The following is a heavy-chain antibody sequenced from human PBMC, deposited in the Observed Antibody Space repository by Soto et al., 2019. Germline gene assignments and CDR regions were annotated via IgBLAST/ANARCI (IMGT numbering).Heavy chain of an antibody. CDR2: IWYDGSNK. CDR1: GFTFSSYG. D-gene: IGHD2-2*01. J-gene: IGHJ6*02. Sequence: LRLSCAASGFTFSSYGMHWVRQAPGKGLEWVAVIWYDGSNKYYADSVKGRFTISRDNSKNTLYLQMNSLRAEDTAVYYCARDDCSSTSSCYTAYYYYYGMDVWGQGTTVTVSS. V-gene: IGHV3-33*01. CDR3: ARDDCSSTSSCYTAYYYYYGMDV.